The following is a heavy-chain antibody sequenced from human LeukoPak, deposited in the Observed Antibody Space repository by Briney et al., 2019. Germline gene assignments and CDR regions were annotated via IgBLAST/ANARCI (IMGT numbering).Heavy chain of an antibody. J-gene: IGHJ4*02. Sequence: GGSLRLSCSASGFTLSDYVMRWVRQAPEKGLEWVSSIGESGGSTYYADSVKGRFTISRDNSKNTLYLQMNSLRAEDTAVYYCAKTYRGGYSYGSYYFDYWGQGTLVTVSS. CDR1: GFTLSDYV. CDR2: IGESGGST. CDR3: AKTYRGGYSYGSYYFDY. V-gene: IGHV3-23*01. D-gene: IGHD5-18*01.